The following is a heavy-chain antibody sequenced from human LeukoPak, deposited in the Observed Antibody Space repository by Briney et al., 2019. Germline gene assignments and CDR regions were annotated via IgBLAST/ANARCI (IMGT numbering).Heavy chain of an antibody. Sequence: SETLSLTCTVSGGSISSSSYYWGWIRQPPGKGLEWIGSIYYSGSTYYNPSLKSRVTISVDTSKNQFSLKLSSVTAADTAVYYCARDGWKGDFDYWGQGTLVTVSS. V-gene: IGHV4-39*07. CDR3: ARDGWKGDFDY. CDR1: GGSISSSSYY. CDR2: IYYSGST. D-gene: IGHD2-21*01. J-gene: IGHJ4*02.